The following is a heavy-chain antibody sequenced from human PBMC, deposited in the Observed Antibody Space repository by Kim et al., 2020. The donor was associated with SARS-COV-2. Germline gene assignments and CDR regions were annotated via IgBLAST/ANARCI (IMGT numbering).Heavy chain of an antibody. CDR1: GDSVSPNSAN. D-gene: IGHD2-15*01. J-gene: IGHJ6*02. Sequence: SQTLSLTCAISGDSVSPNSANWNWIRQSPSRGLAWLGRTYYSSKWTNDYAVSVKGRITINLDTSRNQFSLQLNSVTPEDMAVYYCTRGWLSGGGMGVWGQGTTVTVSS. CDR2: TYYSSKWTN. CDR3: TRGWLSGGGMGV. V-gene: IGHV6-1*01.